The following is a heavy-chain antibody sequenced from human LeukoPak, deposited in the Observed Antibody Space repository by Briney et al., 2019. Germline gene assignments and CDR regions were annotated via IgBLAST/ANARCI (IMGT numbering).Heavy chain of an antibody. V-gene: IGHV3-74*01. CDR3: ARVRSDYSSSSPPDY. Sequence: GGSLRLSCAASGFTFSSYWMHWVRQAPGKGLVWVSRIDNGGTTTLYADSVRGRFTISRDNAKNTLYLQMNSLRAEDTAIYFCARVRSDYSSSSPPDYWGQGTPITVSS. D-gene: IGHD6-6*01. J-gene: IGHJ4*02. CDR1: GFTFSSYW. CDR2: IDNGGTTT.